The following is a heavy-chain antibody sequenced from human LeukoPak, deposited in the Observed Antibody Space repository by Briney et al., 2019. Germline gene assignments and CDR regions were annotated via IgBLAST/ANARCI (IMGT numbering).Heavy chain of an antibody. CDR1: GGSISSYY. J-gene: IGHJ5*02. CDR3: ARHEAYSSSWYSNWFDP. Sequence: PSETLSLTCTVSGGSISSYYWSWIRQPPGKGLEWIGYIYYSGSTNYNPSLKSRVTISVDTSKNQFSLKLSSVTAADTAVYYCARHEAYSSSWYSNWFDPRGQGTLVTVSS. V-gene: IGHV4-59*08. D-gene: IGHD6-13*01. CDR2: IYYSGST.